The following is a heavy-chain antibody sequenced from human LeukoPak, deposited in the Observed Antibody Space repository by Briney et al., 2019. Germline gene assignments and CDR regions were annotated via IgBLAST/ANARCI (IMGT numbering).Heavy chain of an antibody. Sequence: GGSLRLSCAASGFTFSSYWMHWVRQAPGKGLVWVSRINSDGSSTSYADSVKGRFTIPRDNAKNTLYLQMNSLRAEDTAVYYCARGDGGSGRGWFDPWGQGTLVTVSS. J-gene: IGHJ5*02. V-gene: IGHV3-74*01. CDR1: GFTFSSYW. D-gene: IGHD6-19*01. CDR2: INSDGSST. CDR3: ARGDGGSGRGWFDP.